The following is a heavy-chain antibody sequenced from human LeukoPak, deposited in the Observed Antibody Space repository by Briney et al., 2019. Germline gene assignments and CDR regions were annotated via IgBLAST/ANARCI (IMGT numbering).Heavy chain of an antibody. J-gene: IGHJ3*02. CDR1: GGSISSGSYY. CDR3: ARGVPVPGAFDI. V-gene: IGHV4-61*02. Sequence: SETLSLTCTVSGGSISSGSYYWSWIRQPAGKGLEWIGRIYTSGSTNYNPSLKSRVTISVDTSKNQFSLKLSSVTAADTAVYYCARGVPVPGAFDIWGQGTMVTVSS. CDR2: IYTSGST. D-gene: IGHD6-6*01.